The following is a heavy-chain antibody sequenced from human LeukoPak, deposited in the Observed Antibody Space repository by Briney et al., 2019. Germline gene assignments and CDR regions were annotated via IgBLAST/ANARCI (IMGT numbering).Heavy chain of an antibody. D-gene: IGHD6-6*01. V-gene: IGHV1-69*04. Sequence: ASVKVSCKASGGTFSSYIISRVRQAPGQGLEWMGRIIPILGIANYAQKFQGRVTITADKSTSTAYMELSSLRSEDTAVYYCAREGDQLVGDYYFDYWGQGTLVTVSS. CDR1: GGTFSSYI. J-gene: IGHJ4*02. CDR2: IIPILGIA. CDR3: AREGDQLVGDYYFDY.